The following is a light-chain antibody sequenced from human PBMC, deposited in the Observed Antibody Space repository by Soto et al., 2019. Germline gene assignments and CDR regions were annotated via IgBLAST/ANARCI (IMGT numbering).Light chain of an antibody. CDR1: SYNIGSNY. CDR2: KNN. CDR3: AAWDDSLSGHVV. J-gene: IGLJ2*01. V-gene: IGLV1-47*01. Sequence: QSVLTQPPSASGTPGQRFTISWSGSSYNIGSNYVFWYQQLPGTAPKLLIYKNNQRPSGVPDRFSGSKSGTSASLAISGLRSEDEADYYCAAWDDSLSGHVVFGGGTKLTVL.